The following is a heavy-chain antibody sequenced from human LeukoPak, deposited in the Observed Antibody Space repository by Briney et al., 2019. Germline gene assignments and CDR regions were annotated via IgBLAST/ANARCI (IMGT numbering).Heavy chain of an antibody. CDR1: GFTFSNYA. V-gene: IGHV3-30-3*01. D-gene: IGHD6-19*01. Sequence: GGSLRLSCAASGFTFSNYAIHWVRQAPGKGLEWVAVISYDGSNKYYADSVKGRFTISRDNSKNTLYLQMNGLRAEDTAVYYCARAHSSGWYYFDYWGQGTLVTVSS. J-gene: IGHJ4*02. CDR2: ISYDGSNK. CDR3: ARAHSSGWYYFDY.